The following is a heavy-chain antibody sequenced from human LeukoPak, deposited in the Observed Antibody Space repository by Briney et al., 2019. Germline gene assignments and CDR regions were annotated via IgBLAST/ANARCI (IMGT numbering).Heavy chain of an antibody. CDR2: IYPVDSDT. CDR3: AKRWADSSRSQHYFDY. D-gene: IGHD3-22*01. V-gene: IGHV5-51*01. CDR1: GYTFSTYW. J-gene: IGHJ4*02. Sequence: GESLKISCTASGYTFSTYWIGWVRQMPGKGLEWMGIIYPVDSDTRYNPSFLGQVTISADKSISTAYLQWSSLRPSDTAMYYCAKRWADSSRSQHYFDYWGQGTLVTVSS.